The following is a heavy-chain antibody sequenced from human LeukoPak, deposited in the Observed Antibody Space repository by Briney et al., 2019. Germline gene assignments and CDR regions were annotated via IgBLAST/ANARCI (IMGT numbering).Heavy chain of an antibody. J-gene: IGHJ4*02. CDR2: ISAYNGNT. Sequence: ASVKVSCKASGYTFTSYGISWVRRAPGQGLEWRGWISAYNGNTNYAQKLQGRVTMTTDTSTSTAYMELRSLRSDDTAVYYCARDAYYYGSGTRRFDYWGQGTLVTVSS. D-gene: IGHD3-10*01. CDR1: GYTFTSYG. V-gene: IGHV1-18*01. CDR3: ARDAYYYGSGTRRFDY.